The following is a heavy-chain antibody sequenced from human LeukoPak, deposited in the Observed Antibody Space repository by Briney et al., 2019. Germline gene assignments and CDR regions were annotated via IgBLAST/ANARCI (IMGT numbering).Heavy chain of an antibody. CDR2: INHSGST. CDR1: GGSFSGYY. D-gene: IGHD1-26*01. Sequence: PSETLSLTCAVYGGSFSGYYWSWIRQSPGKGLEWIGEINHSGSTNYNPSLKSRVTISVDTSKNQFSLKLSSVTAADTAVYYCARIKRWSGSYSYWGQGTLVTVSS. V-gene: IGHV4-34*01. J-gene: IGHJ4*02. CDR3: ARIKRWSGSYSY.